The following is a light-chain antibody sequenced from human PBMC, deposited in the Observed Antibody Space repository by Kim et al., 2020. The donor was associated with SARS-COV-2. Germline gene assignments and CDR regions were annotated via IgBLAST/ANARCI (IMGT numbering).Light chain of an antibody. CDR2: EDD. CDR3: QSFDTNSVV. J-gene: IGLJ2*01. CDR1: SGNIASNY. Sequence: LTQPHSVSESPGKMVTISCTRSSGNIASNYVQWYQQRPGSVPTTVIYEDDQRPSGVPDRFSGSIDSSANSASLTISGLQTEDEADYYCQSFDTNSVVFGGGTQLTVL. V-gene: IGLV6-57*03.